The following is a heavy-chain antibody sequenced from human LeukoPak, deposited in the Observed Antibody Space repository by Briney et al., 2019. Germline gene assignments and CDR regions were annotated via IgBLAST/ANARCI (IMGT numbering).Heavy chain of an antibody. Sequence: PSETLSLTCAVYGGSFSGYYWSWIRQPPGKGLEWIGSIYYSGSTYYNPSLKSRVTISVDTSKNQFSLKLSSVTAADTAVYYCARGFGTFTIFGVVITRNFDYWGQGTLVTVSS. CDR3: ARGFGTFTIFGVVITRNFDY. D-gene: IGHD3-3*01. CDR1: GGSFSGYY. V-gene: IGHV4-34*01. CDR2: IYYSGST. J-gene: IGHJ4*02.